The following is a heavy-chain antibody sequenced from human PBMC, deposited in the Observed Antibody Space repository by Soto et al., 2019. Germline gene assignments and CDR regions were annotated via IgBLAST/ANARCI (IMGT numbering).Heavy chain of an antibody. D-gene: IGHD6-6*01. J-gene: IGHJ6*02. Sequence: GGSLRLSCAASGFTFSNYWMHWVRQAPGGGLVWVSRINADGSTTTYADSVKGRFTISRDNAKSTLYLQMNSLTVEDMAVYYCPRVTSYDSSSPIPYNYYGIDVWGQGTTVTVS. V-gene: IGHV3-74*03. CDR2: INADGSTT. CDR3: PRVTSYDSSSPIPYNYYGIDV. CDR1: GFTFSNYW.